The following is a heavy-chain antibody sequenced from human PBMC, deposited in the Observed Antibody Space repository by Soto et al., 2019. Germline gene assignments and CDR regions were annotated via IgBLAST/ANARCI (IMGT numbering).Heavy chain of an antibody. CDR2: ISGSGSST. V-gene: IGHV3-23*01. Sequence: EVQLLESGGGLVQPGGSLRLSCAASGLTFSLYAMTWVRQAPGKGLEWVSAISGSGSSTYYADSVKGRFTTSRDNSKNTMFLQRDSLTAEDTAVYYCAKEPGYSNYYGIRVWCQGTTVTGSS. CDR3: AKEPGYSNYYGIRV. J-gene: IGHJ6*02. CDR1: GLTFSLYA. D-gene: IGHD4-4*01.